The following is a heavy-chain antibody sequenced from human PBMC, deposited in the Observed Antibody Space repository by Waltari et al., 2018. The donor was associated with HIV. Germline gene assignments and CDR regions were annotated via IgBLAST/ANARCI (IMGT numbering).Heavy chain of an antibody. CDR1: GYSFTTYW. CDR3: ARREFGELKGWFDP. Sequence: EVQLVQSGAEVKKPGESLKISCKGSGYSFTTYWIAWVRQMPGKGLEWMGIIYPGNSDTRYSPSFQGQVTISVDKSISTAYLQWSSLKASDTAIYYCARREFGELKGWFDPWGQGTLVTVSS. J-gene: IGHJ5*02. D-gene: IGHD3-10*01. V-gene: IGHV5-51*01. CDR2: IYPGNSDT.